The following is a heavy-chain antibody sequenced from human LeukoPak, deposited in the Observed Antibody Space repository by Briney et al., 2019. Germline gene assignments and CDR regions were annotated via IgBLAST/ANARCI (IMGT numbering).Heavy chain of an antibody. CDR3: AKLISGYYNDAFHI. J-gene: IGHJ3*02. CDR1: GFTFRNYG. V-gene: IGHV3-23*01. CDR2: ISGSGGTS. Sequence: GGSLRLSCATSGFTFRNYGLSWVRQAPGKGLEGVSAISGSGGTSYYADSVKGRFTVSKDNSKNTLLLQMNSLTVEDTAIYYCAKLISGYYNDAFHIWGQGTVVTVSS. D-gene: IGHD3-22*01.